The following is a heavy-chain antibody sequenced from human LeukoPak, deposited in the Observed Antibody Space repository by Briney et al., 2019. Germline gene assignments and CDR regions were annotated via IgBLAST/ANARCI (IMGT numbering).Heavy chain of an antibody. Sequence: SETLPLTCTVSGGSISSYYWSWIRQPPGKGLEWIGYIYYSGSTNYNPSLKSRVTISVDTSKNQFSLKLSSVTAADTAVYYCARDHHYDLGPYYMDVWGKGTTVTVSS. CDR2: IYYSGST. D-gene: IGHD3-3*01. CDR3: ARDHHYDLGPYYMDV. J-gene: IGHJ6*03. V-gene: IGHV4-59*01. CDR1: GGSISSYY.